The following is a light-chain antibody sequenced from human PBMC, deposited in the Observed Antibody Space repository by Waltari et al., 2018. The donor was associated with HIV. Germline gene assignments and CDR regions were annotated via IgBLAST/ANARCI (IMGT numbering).Light chain of an antibody. Sequence: QSALTQPASVSGSPGQSITISCTGTSGDIGGYIYVSWYQQHSGKAPKLMIYEASNRPAGVCVRFSGSKSGNTASLTISGLQAEDEADYYCVSYTSSSTLILGGGTKVTVL. CDR3: VSYTSSSTLI. V-gene: IGLV2-14*01. CDR1: SGDIGGYIY. CDR2: EAS. J-gene: IGLJ2*01.